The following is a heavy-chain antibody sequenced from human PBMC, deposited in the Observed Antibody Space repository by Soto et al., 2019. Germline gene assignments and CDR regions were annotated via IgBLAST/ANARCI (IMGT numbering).Heavy chain of an antibody. D-gene: IGHD6-13*01. Sequence: PSETLSLTCAVYGGSFSGYYWSWIRQPPGKGLEWIGEINHSGSTNYNPSLKSRVTISVDTSKNQFSLKLSSGTAADTAVYYCARGGRSIAAAGYYYYYGMDVWGQGTTVTVSS. CDR1: GGSFSGYY. CDR2: INHSGST. CDR3: ARGGRSIAAAGYYYYYGMDV. J-gene: IGHJ6*02. V-gene: IGHV4-34*01.